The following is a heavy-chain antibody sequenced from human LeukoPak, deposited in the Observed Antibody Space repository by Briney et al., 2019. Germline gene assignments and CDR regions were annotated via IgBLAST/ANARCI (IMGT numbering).Heavy chain of an antibody. J-gene: IGHJ5*02. D-gene: IGHD4-17*01. CDR2: INPSGST. CDR3: ARTTVTTEDWFDP. Sequence: SETLSLTCTVYGASFSGHYWTWIRQPPGKGLEWIGEINPSGSTNYNPSLKSRVTISVDTSKNEFSLKLRSVTAADTAVYYCARTTVTTEDWFDPWGQGTLVTVSS. CDR1: GASFSGHY. V-gene: IGHV4-34*01.